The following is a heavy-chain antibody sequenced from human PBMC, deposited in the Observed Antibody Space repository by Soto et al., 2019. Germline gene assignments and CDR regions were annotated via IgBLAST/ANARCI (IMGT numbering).Heavy chain of an antibody. D-gene: IGHD6-13*01. CDR2: INKDGSDK. V-gene: IGHV3-7*05. Sequence: GGSLRLSCAASGFTFSNYWMSWVRQAPGIGLEWVANINKDGSDKYYVGSVKGRFTVSRDNAENSLFLQMNSLRVEDTAVYYCATDLKAADGNYWGQGTLVTVSS. CDR3: ATDLKAADGNY. CDR1: GFTFSNYW. J-gene: IGHJ4*02.